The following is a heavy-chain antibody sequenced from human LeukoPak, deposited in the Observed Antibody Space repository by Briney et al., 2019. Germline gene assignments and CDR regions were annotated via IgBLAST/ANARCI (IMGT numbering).Heavy chain of an antibody. CDR2: IYTSGST. D-gene: IGHD6-19*01. V-gene: IGHV4-4*07. CDR1: GGSISSYY. J-gene: IGHJ3*02. Sequence: PSETLSLTCTVSGGSISSYYWSWIRQPAGKGLEWIGRIYTSGSTNYNPSIKSRVTMSVDTSKNQFSLKLSSVTAADTAVYYCARVQGGGYSSGWEYAFDIWGQGTMVTVSS. CDR3: ARVQGGGYSSGWEYAFDI.